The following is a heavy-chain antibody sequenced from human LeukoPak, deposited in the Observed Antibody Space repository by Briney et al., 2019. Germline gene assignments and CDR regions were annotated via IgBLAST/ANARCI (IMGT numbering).Heavy chain of an antibody. J-gene: IGHJ6*03. V-gene: IGHV1-18*01. CDR3: ARDSYYYGSGSYYREYYYYYYYMDV. Sequence: ASVKVSCKASGYTFTTYGINWLRQAPGQGLAWMGWISTYNGNTNYAQKLQGRVTMTTDTSTSTAYMELRSLRSDDTAVYYCARDSYYYGSGSYYREYYYYYYYMDVWGKGTTVTVSS. CDR2: ISTYNGNT. D-gene: IGHD3-10*01. CDR1: GYTFTTYG.